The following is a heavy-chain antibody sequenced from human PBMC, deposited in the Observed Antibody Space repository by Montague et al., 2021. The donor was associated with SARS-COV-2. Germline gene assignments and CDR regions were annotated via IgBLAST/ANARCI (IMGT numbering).Heavy chain of an antibody. J-gene: IGHJ5*02. CDR1: GGSISSSSYY. CDR3: ARLVGRQLGRLAGLDL. Sequence: SETLSLTCTVSGGSISSSSYYWGWLRQPPGKGLEWIGSIYYSGSTYYNPSLKSRVTISVDTSKNQFSLKLSSVTAADTAVYYCARLVGRQLGRLAGLDLWGQGTPVTVSS. D-gene: IGHD6-13*01. CDR2: IYYSGST. V-gene: IGHV4-39*07.